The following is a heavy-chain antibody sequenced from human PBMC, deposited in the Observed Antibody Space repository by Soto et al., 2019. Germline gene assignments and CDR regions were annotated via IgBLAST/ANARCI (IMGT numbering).Heavy chain of an antibody. CDR1: GYSFTSYW. D-gene: IGHD2-2*01. V-gene: IGHV5-51*01. Sequence: PGESLKISCKGSGYSFTSYWIGWVRQMPGKGLEWMGIIYPGDSDTRYSPSFQGQVTISADKSISTAYLQWSSLKASDTAMYYCASSRTGYCSSTSCPDSNYHYYGMDVWGQGTTVTVSS. CDR3: ASSRTGYCSSTSCPDSNYHYYGMDV. J-gene: IGHJ6*02. CDR2: IYPGDSDT.